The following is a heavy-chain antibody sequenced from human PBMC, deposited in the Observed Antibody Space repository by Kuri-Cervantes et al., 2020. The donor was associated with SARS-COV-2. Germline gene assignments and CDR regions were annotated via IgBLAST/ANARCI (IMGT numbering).Heavy chain of an antibody. CDR1: GYTFTSYG. CDR3: ARATYYDFWSGYSEADY. CDR2: ISAYNGNT. Sequence: ASVKVSCKASGYTFTSYGISWVRQAPGQGLEWMGWISAYNGNTNYAQKFQGRVTLTADESTSTAYMELSSLRSDDTAVYYCARATYYDFWSGYSEADYWGQGTLVTVSS. V-gene: IGHV1-18*01. D-gene: IGHD3-3*01. J-gene: IGHJ4*02.